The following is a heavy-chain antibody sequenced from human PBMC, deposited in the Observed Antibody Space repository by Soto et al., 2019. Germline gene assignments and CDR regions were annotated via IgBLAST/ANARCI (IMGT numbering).Heavy chain of an antibody. CDR2: ISDSGATT. CDR3: AKEGTSSGSLDY. Sequence: TGGSLRLSCAASGFPFGENAMSWVRQAPGKGLEWVSRISDSGATTYYADSVRGRFTISRDNSKNTLYLQMKSLRAEDSASYYCAKEGTSSGSLDYWGQGALVTVSS. CDR1: GFPFGENA. J-gene: IGHJ4*02. V-gene: IGHV3-23*01. D-gene: IGHD6-19*01.